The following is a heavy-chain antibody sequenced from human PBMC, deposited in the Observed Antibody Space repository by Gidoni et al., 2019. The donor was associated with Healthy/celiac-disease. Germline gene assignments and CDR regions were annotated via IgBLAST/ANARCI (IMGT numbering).Heavy chain of an antibody. J-gene: IGHJ4*02. D-gene: IGHD6-13*01. CDR2: IYYSGST. V-gene: IGHV4-31*02. Sequence: GKGLEWIGYIYYSGSTYYNPSLKSRVTISVDTSKNQFSLKLSSVTAADTAVYYCARSPQLVGYYFDYWGQGTLVTVSS. CDR3: ARSPQLVGYYFDY.